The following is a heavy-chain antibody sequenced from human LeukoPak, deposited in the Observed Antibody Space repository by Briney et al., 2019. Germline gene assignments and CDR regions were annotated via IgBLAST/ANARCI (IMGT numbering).Heavy chain of an antibody. CDR3: ARGKGSGGSLAYFDY. CDR2: IYHSGST. Sequence: SGTLSLTCAVSGGSISSSNWWSWVRQPPGKGLEWIGEIYHSGSTNYNPPLKSRVTISVDKSKNQFSLKLSSVTAADTAVYYCARGKGSGGSLAYFDYWGQGTLVTVSS. J-gene: IGHJ4*02. V-gene: IGHV4-4*02. CDR1: GGSISSSNW. D-gene: IGHD2-15*01.